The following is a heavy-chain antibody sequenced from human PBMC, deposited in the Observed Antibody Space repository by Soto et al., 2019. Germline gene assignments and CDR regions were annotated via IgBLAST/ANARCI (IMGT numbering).Heavy chain of an antibody. J-gene: IGHJ4*02. CDR1: GFTFSSYS. V-gene: IGHV3-21*01. D-gene: IGHD3-3*02. CDR3: ARDRGNDFSLAFVDY. CDR2: ISSSSSYI. Sequence: PGGSLRLSCAASGFTFSSYSMNWVRQAPGKGLEWVSSISSSSSYIYYADSVKGRFTISRDNAKNSLYLQMNSLRAEDTAVYYCARDRGNDFSLAFVDYWGQGTLVTVSS.